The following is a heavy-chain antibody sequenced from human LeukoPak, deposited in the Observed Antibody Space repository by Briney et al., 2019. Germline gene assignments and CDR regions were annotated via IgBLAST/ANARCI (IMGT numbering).Heavy chain of an antibody. CDR3: TTDAIVATSAVDY. D-gene: IGHD5-12*01. CDR1: GFTFSNAW. J-gene: IGHJ4*02. Sequence: GGSLRLSCAASGFTFSNAWMSWVRQAPGKGLEWVGRIKSKTDGGTTDYAAPVKGRFTISRDDSKNTLYMQMNSLKTEDTTVYYCTTDAIVATSAVDYWGQGTLVTVSS. V-gene: IGHV3-15*01. CDR2: IKSKTDGGTT.